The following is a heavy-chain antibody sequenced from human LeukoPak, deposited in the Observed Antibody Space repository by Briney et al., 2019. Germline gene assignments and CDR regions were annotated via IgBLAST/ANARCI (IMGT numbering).Heavy chain of an antibody. D-gene: IGHD6-13*01. CDR1: GFIFSSYW. V-gene: IGHV3-74*01. J-gene: IGHJ3*02. Sequence: GGSLRLSCAASGFIFSSYWMHWVRQAPGKGLVWVSRIKSDGSSTSYADSVKGRFTISRDNAKNTLYLQMNSLRVEDTAVYYCARRQLQQNSFDIWGQGTMVTVSS. CDR2: IKSDGSST. CDR3: ARRQLQQNSFDI.